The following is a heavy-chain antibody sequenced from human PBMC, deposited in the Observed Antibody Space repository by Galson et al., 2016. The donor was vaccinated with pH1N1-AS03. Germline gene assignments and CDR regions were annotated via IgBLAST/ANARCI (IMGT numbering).Heavy chain of an antibody. Sequence: SLRLSCEASGFTFSDNHMSWIRQAPGRGLEYIGYISESGSGTVYRDSVKGRFTISRDNAKNSLYLQMNSLRAEDTAVYYCTRYARGPSFGGQGTLVTVSS. CDR3: TRYARGPSF. CDR2: ISESGSGT. J-gene: IGHJ4*02. V-gene: IGHV3-11*04. CDR1: GFTFSDNH.